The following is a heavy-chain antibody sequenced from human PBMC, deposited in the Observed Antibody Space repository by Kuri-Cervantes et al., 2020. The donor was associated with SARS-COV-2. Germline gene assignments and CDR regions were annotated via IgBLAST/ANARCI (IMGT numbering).Heavy chain of an antibody. Sequence: ASVKVSCKASGYTITGYYMHWVRQAPGQGLEWMGWINPNSGGTNYAQKFQGRVTMTRDTSISTAYMELSSLRSEDTAVYYCARVHYDFWSGYYRSPDYWYFDLWGRGTLVTVSS. CDR3: ARVHYDFWSGYYRSPDYWYFDL. CDR2: INPNSGGT. J-gene: IGHJ2*01. CDR1: GYTITGYY. V-gene: IGHV1-2*02. D-gene: IGHD3-3*01.